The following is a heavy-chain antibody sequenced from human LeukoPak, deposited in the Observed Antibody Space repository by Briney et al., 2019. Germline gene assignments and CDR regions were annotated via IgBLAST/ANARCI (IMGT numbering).Heavy chain of an antibody. Sequence: PGGSLRLSCAASGFTFSDYYMSWIRQAPGKGLEWVSYISSSGSTIYYADSVKGRFTISRDNSKNTLYLQMNSLRAEDTAVYYCANPSVNPYCSSTSCSQGYWGQGTLVTVSS. D-gene: IGHD2-2*01. CDR3: ANPSVNPYCSSTSCSQGY. CDR1: GFTFSDYY. V-gene: IGHV3-11*01. J-gene: IGHJ4*02. CDR2: ISSSGSTI.